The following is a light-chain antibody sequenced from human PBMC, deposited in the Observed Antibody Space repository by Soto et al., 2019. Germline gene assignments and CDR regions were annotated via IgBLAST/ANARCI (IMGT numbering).Light chain of an antibody. CDR3: QQRSSWPFT. Sequence: EVVLTQSPAALCFSPWEGATLSGRASQSIGNYLAWYQQKPGQAPRLLIYATSNRATGIPARFSGSGSGADFTLTISSLEPEDFAVYYCQQRSSWPFTFGPGTKVDIK. CDR1: QSIGNY. CDR2: ATS. J-gene: IGKJ3*01. V-gene: IGKV3-11*01.